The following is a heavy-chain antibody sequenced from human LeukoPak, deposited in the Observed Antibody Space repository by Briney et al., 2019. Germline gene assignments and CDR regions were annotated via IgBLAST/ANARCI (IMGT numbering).Heavy chain of an antibody. Sequence: PGGSLRLSCVGSGFSFNSYDMGWVRQTPGKGLEWVSAISTSGGYTEDADSVKGRFTISRDNSQNTLLLQMNSLRAEDTAVYYCAKKPATIKFPFDNWGQGTLVTVSP. CDR2: ISTSGGYT. V-gene: IGHV3-23*01. CDR1: GFSFNSYD. J-gene: IGHJ4*02. D-gene: IGHD5-24*01. CDR3: AKKPATIKFPFDN.